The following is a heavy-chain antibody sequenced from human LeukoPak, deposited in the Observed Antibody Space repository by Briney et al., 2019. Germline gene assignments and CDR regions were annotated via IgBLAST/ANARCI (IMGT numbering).Heavy chain of an antibody. Sequence: GGSLRLSCAASGFTFSSYAMSWVRQAPGKGLEWGSAISGSGGSTYYADSVKGRFTISIDNSKNTLYLQMNSLRAEDTAVYYCAKGLLWFGEPDTAFDIWGQGTMVTVSS. CDR3: AKGLLWFGEPDTAFDI. CDR1: GFTFSSYA. V-gene: IGHV3-23*01. J-gene: IGHJ3*02. D-gene: IGHD3-10*01. CDR2: ISGSGGST.